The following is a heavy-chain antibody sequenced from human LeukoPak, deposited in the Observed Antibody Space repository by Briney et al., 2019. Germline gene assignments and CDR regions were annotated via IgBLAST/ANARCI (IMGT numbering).Heavy chain of an antibody. CDR1: GFTFDDYA. CDR3: AKALSGWYFLHY. J-gene: IGHJ4*02. D-gene: IGHD6-19*01. V-gene: IGHV3-9*01. CDR2: ISWNSGSI. Sequence: PGRSLRLSCAASGFTFDDYAMHWVRQAPGKGLEWVSGISWNSGSIGYADSVKGRFTISRDNAKNSLYLQMNSLRAEDTALYYCAKALSGWYFLHYWGQGTLVTVSS.